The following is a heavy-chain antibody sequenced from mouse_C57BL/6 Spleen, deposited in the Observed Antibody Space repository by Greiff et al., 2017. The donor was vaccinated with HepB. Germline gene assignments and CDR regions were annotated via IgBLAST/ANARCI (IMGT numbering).Heavy chain of an antibody. Sequence: LVEPGASVKISCKASGYAFSSYWMNWVKQRPGKGLEWIGQIYPGDGDTNYNGKFKGKATLTADKSSSTAYMQLSSLTSEDSAVYFCARLNYYGSSAWFAYWGQGTLVTVSA. CDR1: GYAFSSYW. CDR3: ARLNYYGSSAWFAY. CDR2: IYPGDGDT. V-gene: IGHV1-80*01. J-gene: IGHJ3*01. D-gene: IGHD1-1*01.